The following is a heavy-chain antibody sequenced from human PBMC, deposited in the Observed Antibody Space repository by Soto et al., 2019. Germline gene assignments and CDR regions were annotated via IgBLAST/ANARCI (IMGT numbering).Heavy chain of an antibody. CDR3: ARGGGNFDQ. J-gene: IGHJ4*02. CDR1: GFTFRGSW. CDR2: VNQEGSDR. V-gene: IGHV3-7*04. D-gene: IGHD3-16*01. Sequence: EVQLVESGGGLVQPGGSLRLTCEVSGFTFRGSWMSWVRQAPGKGLEWVANVNQEGSDRYYVDSVKGRFTISRDNAKNSLYLQMNSLGAGDTAVYYCARGGGNFDQWGQGTLVTVAS.